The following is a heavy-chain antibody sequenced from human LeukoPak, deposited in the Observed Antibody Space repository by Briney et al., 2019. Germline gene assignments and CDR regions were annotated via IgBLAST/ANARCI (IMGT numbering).Heavy chain of an antibody. Sequence: SETLSLTCTVSGGSISSYYWSWIRQPPGKGLEWIGYIYYSRSTNYNPSLKSRVTISVDTSKNQFSLKLSSVTAADTAVYYCARAQWELAAFDIWGQGTTVTVSS. CDR2: IYYSRST. CDR1: GGSISSYY. D-gene: IGHD1-26*01. V-gene: IGHV4-59*01. J-gene: IGHJ3*02. CDR3: ARAQWELAAFDI.